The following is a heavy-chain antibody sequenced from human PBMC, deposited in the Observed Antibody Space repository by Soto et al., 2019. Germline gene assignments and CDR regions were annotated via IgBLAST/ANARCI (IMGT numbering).Heavy chain of an antibody. Sequence: SETLSLTCTVSGDSILSYYWSWIRQPPGKGLEWIGYIYNSGSTNYNPSLKSRVTISVDTSKSQFSLKLSSVTAADTAVYYCARGQRDYDILTGYSYYGYFADWGPRTLVTVSS. D-gene: IGHD3-9*01. CDR3: ARGQRDYDILTGYSYYGYFAD. CDR2: IYNSGST. CDR1: GDSILSYY. V-gene: IGHV4-59*01. J-gene: IGHJ4*02.